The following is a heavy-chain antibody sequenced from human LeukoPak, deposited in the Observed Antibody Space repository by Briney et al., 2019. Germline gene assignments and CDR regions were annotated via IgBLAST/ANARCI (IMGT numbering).Heavy chain of an antibody. CDR2: IIPILGIA. CDR3: ARDLAAWEQLVLNPVPGWFTP. CDR1: GGTFSSYA. V-gene: IGHV1-69*04. D-gene: IGHD6-13*01. Sequence: SVKVSCKASGGTFSSYAISWVRQAPGQGLEWMGRIIPILGIANYAQKFQGRVTITADKSTSTAYMELSSLRSEDTAVYYCARDLAAWEQLVLNPVPGWFTPGGREPRVTVSS. J-gene: IGHJ5*02.